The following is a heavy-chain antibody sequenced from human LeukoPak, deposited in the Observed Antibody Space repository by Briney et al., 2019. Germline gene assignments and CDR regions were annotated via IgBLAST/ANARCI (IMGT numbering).Heavy chain of an antibody. CDR3: ARASGISGYLYYFDY. J-gene: IGHJ4*02. D-gene: IGHD3-22*01. CDR1: GFTFSNYM. CDR2: IKSDGITI. V-gene: IGHV3-74*01. Sequence: PGGSLRLSCAASGFTFSNYMMHWVRHAPGKGLVWVSRIKSDGITITYADSVKVRFTISRDNAKNSLYLQMHSLRAEDTAVYYCARASGISGYLYYFDYWGQGTLVTVSS.